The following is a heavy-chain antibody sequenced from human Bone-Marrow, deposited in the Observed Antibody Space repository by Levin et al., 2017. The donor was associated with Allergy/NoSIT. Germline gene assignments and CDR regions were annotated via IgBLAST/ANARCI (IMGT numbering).Heavy chain of an antibody. Sequence: SQTLSLTCSVSGGSIRGSYWSWIRQPPGMGLEWIGNIDYSGNTNYRPSLKSRVTISVDTSKREFSLKVTSVTAADTAVYYCARSLTTGSSRNFGMDVWGQGTTVTVSS. CDR1: GGSIRGSY. CDR2: IDYSGNT. CDR3: ARSLTTGSSRNFGMDV. V-gene: IGHV4-59*01. J-gene: IGHJ6*02. D-gene: IGHD1-1*01.